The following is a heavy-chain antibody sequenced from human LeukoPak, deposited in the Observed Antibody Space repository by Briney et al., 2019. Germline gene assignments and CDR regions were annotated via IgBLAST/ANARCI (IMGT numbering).Heavy chain of an antibody. CDR1: GFTFSTCA. CDR2: ISFDGNNV. CDR3: ARDLQLVVVAASDI. V-gene: IGHV3-30-3*01. Sequence: GRSLRLSCAASGFTFSTCAMHWVRQAPDMGLEWLAMISFDGNNVNRADSVKGRFTISRGNSKNTLYLQMNSLRAEDTAVYYCARDLQLVVVAASDIWGQGTMVTVSS. J-gene: IGHJ3*02. D-gene: IGHD2-15*01.